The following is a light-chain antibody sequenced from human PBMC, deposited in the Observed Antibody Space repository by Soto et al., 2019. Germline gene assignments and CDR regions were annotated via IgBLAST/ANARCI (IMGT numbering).Light chain of an antibody. CDR3: AAWACAVRTYV. CDR1: ISNIGNNY. V-gene: IGLV1-47*01. J-gene: IGLJ1*01. CDR2: SND. Sequence: QAVVTQPSSVSGTPGPGVTISCSGSISNIGNNYAYWLQQLPGTAPKVLSNSNDRRPSGGPDRFSGSTSGTSASLALTGPRSEDEADYYCAAWACAVRTYVFGTGTKLTVL.